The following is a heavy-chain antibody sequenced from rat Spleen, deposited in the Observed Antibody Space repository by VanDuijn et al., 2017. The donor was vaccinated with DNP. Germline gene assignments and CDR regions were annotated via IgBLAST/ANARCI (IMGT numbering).Heavy chain of an antibody. J-gene: IGHJ4*01. CDR3: TRHRTIMPYYYAMDA. V-gene: IGHV5-7*01. CDR1: GFTFSDDN. Sequence: EVQLVESGGGLVQPGRSLKLSCAASGFTFSDDNMAWVRQVPTKGLEWVATISDDGITTYYRDFVKGRFTISRDNAKSSLYLQRNSLKSEDTATYYCTRHRTIMPYYYAMDAWGQGASVTVSS. D-gene: IGHD1-12*01. CDR2: ISDDGITT.